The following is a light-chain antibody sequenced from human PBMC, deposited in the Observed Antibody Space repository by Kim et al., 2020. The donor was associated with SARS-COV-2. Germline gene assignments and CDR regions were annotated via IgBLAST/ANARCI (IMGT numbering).Light chain of an antibody. CDR3: TSYTGISVV. J-gene: IGLJ2*01. CDR1: SSDVGNYKR. CDR2: EVS. V-gene: IGLV2-18*02. Sequence: QSALTQPPSVSGSPGQSVTISCTGTSSDVGNYKRVSWYQQPPGTVPKLIIYEVSNRPSGVPDRFSGSKSGNTASLTISGLQAEDEADYYCTSYTGISVVFGGGTKLTVL.